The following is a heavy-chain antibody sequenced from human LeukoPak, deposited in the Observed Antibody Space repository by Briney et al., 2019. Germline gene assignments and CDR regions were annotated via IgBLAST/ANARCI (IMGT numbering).Heavy chain of an antibody. CDR2: ISGSGGST. V-gene: IGHV3-23*01. Sequence: PGGSLRLSCAASGFTFSSYAMSWVRQAPGKGLEWVSAISGSGGSTYYADSVKGRFTISRDNSNNTLYLQMNSLRAEDTAVYYCAKTTDYDSSGFDYFDYWGQGTLVTVSS. D-gene: IGHD3-22*01. CDR3: AKTTDYDSSGFDYFDY. CDR1: GFTFSSYA. J-gene: IGHJ4*02.